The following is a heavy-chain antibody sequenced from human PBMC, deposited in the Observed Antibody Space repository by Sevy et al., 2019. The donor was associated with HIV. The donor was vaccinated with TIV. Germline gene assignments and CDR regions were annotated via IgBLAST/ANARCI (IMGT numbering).Heavy chain of an antibody. J-gene: IGHJ6*02. CDR3: VHSRIRGNSMDV. CDR1: GFSLNTAGVG. CDR2: IYWDEDK. Sequence: SGPTLVNPTQTLTLTCTFSGFSLNTAGVGVGWIRQPPGKALECLALIYWDEDKRYRTSLRSRLTINKDTSKNQVVLTMTNMDPVDTATYYCVHSRIRGNSMDVWGQGTTVTVSS. V-gene: IGHV2-5*02.